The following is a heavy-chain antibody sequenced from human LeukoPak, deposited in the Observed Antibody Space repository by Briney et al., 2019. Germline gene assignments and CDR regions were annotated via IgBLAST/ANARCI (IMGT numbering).Heavy chain of an antibody. CDR1: GYTFTNFY. J-gene: IGHJ4*02. CDR2: TNPKSGGK. CDR3: ARGSHSGGPIPNFDY. Sequence: ASVMVSSKASGYTFTNFYVHCVRQAPGQGLEWMRWTNPKSGGKNYAQKFQGRVTMTRDTTITTAYMELSTLRSDDTAVYYCARGSHSGGPIPNFDYWGQGTLVTVSS. V-gene: IGHV1-2*02. D-gene: IGHD3-16*01.